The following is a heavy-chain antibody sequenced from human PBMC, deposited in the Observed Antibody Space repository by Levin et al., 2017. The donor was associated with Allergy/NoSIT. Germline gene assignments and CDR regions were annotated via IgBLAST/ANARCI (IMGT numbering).Heavy chain of an antibody. CDR2: ISWDGGST. CDR3: AKDKGEQLHRYYYYYYMDV. D-gene: IGHD6-6*01. V-gene: IGHV3-43*01. Sequence: PGGSLRLSCAASGFTFDDYTMHWVRQAPGKGLEWVSLISWDGGSTYYADSVKGRFTISRDNSKNSLYLQMNSLRTEDTALYYCAKDKGEQLHRYYYYYYMDVWGKGTTVTVSS. J-gene: IGHJ6*03. CDR1: GFTFDDYT.